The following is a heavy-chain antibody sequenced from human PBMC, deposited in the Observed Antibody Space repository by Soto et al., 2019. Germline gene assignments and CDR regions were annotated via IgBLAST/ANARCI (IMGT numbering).Heavy chain of an antibody. Sequence: PGESLKISCTTAGYPFPSYCLACVRQLPGKGLEWMAIIYPGDSDTKYSPSFQGQVTISVDKSITTTYLRWSSLKASDTATYYCARHVGDATGSYSNWFDSWGQGTLVTV. CDR1: GYPFPSYC. V-gene: IGHV5-51*01. D-gene: IGHD3-9*01. CDR3: ARHVGDATGSYSNWFDS. CDR2: IYPGDSDT. J-gene: IGHJ5*01.